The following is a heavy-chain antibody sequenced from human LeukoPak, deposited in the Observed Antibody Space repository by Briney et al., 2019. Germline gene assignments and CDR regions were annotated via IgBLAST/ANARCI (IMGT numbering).Heavy chain of an antibody. Sequence: GSLRLSCAASGFTFTSYAMHWVRQAPGKGLEWVAVISKDGANKYYADSVKGRFTTSRDNSKYTLYLQMNSLGTEDTAVYYCARDSSTSWYNLFDPWGQGTLVTVSS. V-gene: IGHV3-30-3*01. CDR1: GFTFTSYA. D-gene: IGHD2-2*01. CDR3: ARDSSTSWYNLFDP. CDR2: ISKDGANK. J-gene: IGHJ5*02.